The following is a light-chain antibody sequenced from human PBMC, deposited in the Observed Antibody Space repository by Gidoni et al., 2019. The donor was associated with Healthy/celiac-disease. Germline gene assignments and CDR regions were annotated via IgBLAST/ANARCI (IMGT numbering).Light chain of an antibody. V-gene: IGKV1-39*01. CDR1: QSISSY. CDR3: QQSYSTPLT. J-gene: IGKJ4*01. CDR2: AAS. Sequence: IQMTQSSSSLSASVGDRVTIPCRARQSISSYLNWYQQKPGKAPKLLIDAASSLQSGVPSRFSGSGSETDFTLTISSLQPEDFATYYCQQSYSTPLTFGGGTKVEIK.